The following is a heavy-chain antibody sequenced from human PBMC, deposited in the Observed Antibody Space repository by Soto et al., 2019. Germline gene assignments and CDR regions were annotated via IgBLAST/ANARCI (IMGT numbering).Heavy chain of an antibody. V-gene: IGHV1-3*01. CDR2: INAGNGNT. D-gene: IGHD2-15*01. J-gene: IGHJ5*02. CDR3: ARGVRYCSGGSCYSAWFDP. Sequence: GASVKVSCKASGYTFTSYAMHWVRQAPGQGLEWMGWINAGNGNTKYSQKFQGRVTITRDTSASTAYMELSSLRSEDTAVYYCARGVRYCSGGSCYSAWFDPWGQGTLVTVSS. CDR1: GYTFTSYA.